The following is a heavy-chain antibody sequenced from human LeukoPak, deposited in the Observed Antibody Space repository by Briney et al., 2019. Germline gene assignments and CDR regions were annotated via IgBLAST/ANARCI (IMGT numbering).Heavy chain of an antibody. Sequence: GGSLRISCTASGFTFSTYWMTWVRQAPGKGLEWVANIKEDGSQIGYGDSVKGRFTISRDNAKNSLFLQMNSLRADDMAVYYCARDGVVPAATGYYYMDVWGKGTTVTVSS. D-gene: IGHD2-2*01. V-gene: IGHV3-7*01. CDR2: IKEDGSQI. J-gene: IGHJ6*03. CDR3: ARDGVVPAATGYYYMDV. CDR1: GFTFSTYW.